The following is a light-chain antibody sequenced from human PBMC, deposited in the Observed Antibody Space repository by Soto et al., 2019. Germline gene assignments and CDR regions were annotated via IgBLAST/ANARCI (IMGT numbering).Light chain of an antibody. Sequence: GDRVTLSCRASQGIGNDLGWYQQKPGKAPKLLIYEASTLQTGVASRFSGSRSGTDFTLTISSLQPEDFATYYLLLDYVYPWTFGQGTKVEVK. CDR2: EAS. CDR3: LLDYVYPWT. CDR1: QGIGND. J-gene: IGKJ1*01. V-gene: IGKV1-6*01.